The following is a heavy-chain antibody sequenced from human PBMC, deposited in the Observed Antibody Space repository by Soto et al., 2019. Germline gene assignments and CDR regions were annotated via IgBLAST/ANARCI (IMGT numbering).Heavy chain of an antibody. D-gene: IGHD3-22*01. CDR1: GYSISSGYY. V-gene: IGHV4-38-2*02. CDR3: ARNRYYDSGGYYYDFDY. CDR2: IYHSGIT. J-gene: IGHJ4*02. Sequence: SETLSLTCTVSGYSISSGYYWGWIRQPPGKGLEWIGSIYHSGITHYNPSLKSRVTISLDTSKNQFSLKLTSVTAADTAVYYCARNRYYDSGGYYYDFDYWGRGTLVTVSS.